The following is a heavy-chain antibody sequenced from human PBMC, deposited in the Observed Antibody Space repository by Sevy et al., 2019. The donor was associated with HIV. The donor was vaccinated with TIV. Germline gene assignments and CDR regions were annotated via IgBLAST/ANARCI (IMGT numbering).Heavy chain of an antibody. V-gene: IGHV3-21*01. CDR3: ARERITMVRGVYYYYGMDV. CDR2: ISSSSSYI. D-gene: IGHD3-10*01. J-gene: IGHJ6*02. Sequence: GGSLRLSCAASGFTFSSYSMNWVRQAPGKGLEWVSSISSSSSYIYYADSVKGRFTISRDNAKNSLYLQMNSLRAEDMAVYYCARERITMVRGVYYYYGMDVWGQGTTVTVSS. CDR1: GFTFSSYS.